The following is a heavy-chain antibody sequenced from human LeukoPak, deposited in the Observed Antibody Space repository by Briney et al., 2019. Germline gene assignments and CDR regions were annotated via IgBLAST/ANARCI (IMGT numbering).Heavy chain of an antibody. CDR2: ISAYNGNT. CDR3: ARGPPIVGATNH. J-gene: IGHJ4*02. CDR1: GYTFTSYG. V-gene: IGHV1-18*01. Sequence: ASVKVSCKASGYTFTSYGISWVRQAPGQGREWRGWISAYNGNTNYAQKLQGRVTMTTDTSTSTAYMELRSLRSDDTAVYYCARGPPIVGATNHWGQGTLVTVSS. D-gene: IGHD1-26*01.